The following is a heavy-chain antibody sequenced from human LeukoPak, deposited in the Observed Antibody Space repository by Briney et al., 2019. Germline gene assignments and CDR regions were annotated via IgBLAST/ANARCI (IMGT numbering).Heavy chain of an antibody. V-gene: IGHV3-30*03. CDR2: ISYDGSNK. Sequence: GGSLRLSCAASGFTFSSYGMHWVRQAPGKGLEWVSAISYDGSNKYYADSVKGRFTISRDNAKNSLYLQMNSLRAEDTAVYYCARDMFIYSGYEGGFDYWGQGTLVTVSS. CDR3: ARDMFIYSGYEGGFDY. J-gene: IGHJ4*02. D-gene: IGHD5-12*01. CDR1: GFTFSSYG.